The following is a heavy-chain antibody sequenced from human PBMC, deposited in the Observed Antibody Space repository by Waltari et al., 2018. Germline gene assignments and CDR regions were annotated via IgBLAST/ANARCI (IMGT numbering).Heavy chain of an antibody. Sequence: QLQLQESGPGLVKPSGTLSLTCDVSGDSMSSPDCWSWVRQSPQRGLEWVGQVRGDGKSNYNPSFASRVTISLDTSKNQFSLNLNFATAADTAMYYCARDRGRGLYLDTWGPGTQVTVSP. CDR1: GDSMSSPDC. J-gene: IGHJ4*02. CDR2: VRGDGKS. V-gene: IGHV4-4*02. D-gene: IGHD1-26*01. CDR3: ARDRGRGLYLDT.